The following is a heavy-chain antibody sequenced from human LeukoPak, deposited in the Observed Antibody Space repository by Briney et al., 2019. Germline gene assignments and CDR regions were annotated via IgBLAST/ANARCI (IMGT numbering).Heavy chain of an antibody. CDR2: IGGIGAST. D-gene: IGHD4-17*01. CDR3: AKAAYGDYVNWFDP. V-gene: IGHV3-23*01. J-gene: IGHJ5*02. CDR1: GFTFSSYW. Sequence: GGSLRLSCAASGFTFSSYWMHWVRQAPGKGLEWVSSIGGIGASTYYADSVKGRFTISRDNSKNTLYLQMNSLRAEDTALYYCAKAAYGDYVNWFDPWGQGILVIVSS.